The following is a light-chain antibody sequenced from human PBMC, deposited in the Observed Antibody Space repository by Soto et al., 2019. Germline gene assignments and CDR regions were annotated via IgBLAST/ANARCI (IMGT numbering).Light chain of an antibody. Sequence: DIQMTQSPSSLSASVGDRVTITCRASQDISHYLAWYQQQPGKVPILLIYGASSLPPGVPSRFSGSGSGTDFTLTISSLQPEDVATYYCQKRNSVPWTFGQGTKVEIK. CDR1: QDISHY. V-gene: IGKV1-27*01. CDR2: GAS. CDR3: QKRNSVPWT. J-gene: IGKJ1*01.